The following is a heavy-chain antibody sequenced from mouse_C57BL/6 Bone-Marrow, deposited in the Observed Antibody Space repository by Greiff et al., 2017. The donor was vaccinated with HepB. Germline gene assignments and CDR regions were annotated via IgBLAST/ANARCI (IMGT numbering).Heavy chain of an antibody. D-gene: IGHD1-1*01. CDR1: GYTFTDYN. Sequence: EVKLQESGPELVKPGASVKMSCKASGYTFTDYNMHWVKQSHGKSLEWIGYINPNNGGTSYNQKFKGKATLTVNKSSSTAYMELRSLTSEDSAVYYCARRAPITTVVAHWYFDVWGTGTTVTVSS. CDR3: ARRAPITTVVAHWYFDV. J-gene: IGHJ1*03. CDR2: INPNNGGT. V-gene: IGHV1-22*01.